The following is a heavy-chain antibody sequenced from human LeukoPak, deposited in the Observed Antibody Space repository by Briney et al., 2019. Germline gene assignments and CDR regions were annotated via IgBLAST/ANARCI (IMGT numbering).Heavy chain of an antibody. V-gene: IGHV3-23*01. J-gene: IGHJ4*02. CDR2: ISGRGGST. CDR3: AKDGQLLGFDY. Sequence: GGSLRLSRSASGFTFSSYAMGWVRPAPGKGRGWVSAISGRGGSTYYADSVQGRFTISRDKHDNALYLQMNSLRAEDTAGYYCAKDGQLLGFDYWRQGTLVTVSS. D-gene: IGHD1-26*01. CDR1: GFTFSSYA.